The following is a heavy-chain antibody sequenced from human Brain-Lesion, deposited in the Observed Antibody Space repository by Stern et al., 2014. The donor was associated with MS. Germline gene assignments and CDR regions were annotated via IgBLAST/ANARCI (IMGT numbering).Heavy chain of an antibody. CDR1: GGPVSSTSYA. V-gene: IGHV4-39*01. CDR2: IYYSGNT. CDR3: AGEEDIRYCSGGSCTGNWFDP. Sequence: QVQLQESGPGLVKPSETLSLTCTVAGGPVSSTSYAWAWIRQPPGKGLEWSGTIYYSGNTYYSPSLKSRLTISLDTSQHQFPLQLRSVTAADTAVYYCAGEEDIRYCSGGSCTGNWFDPWGQGTLVTVSS. J-gene: IGHJ5*02. D-gene: IGHD2-15*01.